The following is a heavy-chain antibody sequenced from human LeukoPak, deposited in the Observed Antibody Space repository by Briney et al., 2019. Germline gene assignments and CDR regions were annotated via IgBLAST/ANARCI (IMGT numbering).Heavy chain of an antibody. J-gene: IGHJ4*02. CDR3: ARVGSGYDFFDY. V-gene: IGHV4-4*07. Sequence: SETLSLTCTVSGGAISGYYWSWIRQPAGKGLEWLGRVYSSGSTKYNPSLESRVTMTVDTSKNQFSLKLNFVTAADTAVYYCARVGSGYDFFDYWGQGTLVTVSS. D-gene: IGHD3/OR15-3a*01. CDR2: VYSSGST. CDR1: GGAISGYY.